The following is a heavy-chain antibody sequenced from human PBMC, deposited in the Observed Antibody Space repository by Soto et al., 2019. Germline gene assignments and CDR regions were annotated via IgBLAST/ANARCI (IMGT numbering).Heavy chain of an antibody. D-gene: IGHD1-26*01. CDR1: GITLSSYA. V-gene: IGHV3-23*01. CDR3: AKGQNSGTYRFYFDY. CDR2: ISASGGST. J-gene: IGHJ4*02. Sequence: VRLSCAASGITLSSYAMSWVRQAPGKGPEWVSGISASGGSTSYADSVKGRFTISRDNSKNTLYLQMNSLRADDTAVYHCAKGQNSGTYRFYFDYWGQGALVTVSS.